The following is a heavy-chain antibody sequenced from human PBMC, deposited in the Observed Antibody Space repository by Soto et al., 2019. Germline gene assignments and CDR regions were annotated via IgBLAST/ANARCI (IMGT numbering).Heavy chain of an antibody. D-gene: IGHD1-1*01. V-gene: IGHV4-39*01. J-gene: IGHJ4*02. CDR3: ARRGGGTGTNDF. Sequence: PSDTLSLTCTVAGDSLSSNIYYRCWIRHPPGKRLERIGSIFYSGTTYYNPSLQSRVTISVDIAKNQFILTMRSVTAAVPAVYYCARRGGGTGTNDFWGQGTLVNVSS. CDR2: IFYSGTT. CDR1: GDSLSSNIYY.